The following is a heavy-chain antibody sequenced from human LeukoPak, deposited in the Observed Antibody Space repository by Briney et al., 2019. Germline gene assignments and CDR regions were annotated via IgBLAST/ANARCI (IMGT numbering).Heavy chain of an antibody. V-gene: IGHV3-7*01. CDR3: ATDDHVNWHHY. CDR2: INQDGSQK. CDR1: GFTFNNNA. D-gene: IGHD3-10*02. Sequence: GGSLRLSCAASGFTFNNNAMSWVRQAPGKGLEWVANINQDGSQKHYVDSVKGRFTISRDNAKNSLYLQMTSLRAEDTAVYYCATDDHVNWHHYWGQGTLVTVSS. J-gene: IGHJ4*02.